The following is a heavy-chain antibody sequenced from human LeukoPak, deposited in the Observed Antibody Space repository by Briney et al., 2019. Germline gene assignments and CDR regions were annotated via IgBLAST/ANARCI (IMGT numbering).Heavy chain of an antibody. D-gene: IGHD6-19*01. V-gene: IGHV1-69*13. CDR1: VGTFINYA. Sequence: SVTVSFKSSVGTFINYAISWVRQARGQGGEWMGGIIPIFGTANYAQKLQGRVTITADESTSTAYMELSSLRSEDTAVYYCARGAGSGATMDVWGKGTTVTVSS. CDR2: IIPIFGTA. J-gene: IGHJ6*03. CDR3: ARGAGSGATMDV.